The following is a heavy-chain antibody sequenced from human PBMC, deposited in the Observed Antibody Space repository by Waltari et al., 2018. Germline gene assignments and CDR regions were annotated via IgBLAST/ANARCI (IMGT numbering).Heavy chain of an antibody. Sequence: EVQLVESGGGLVQPGRSLRLSCAASGFTFYDFSMHWVRQVPGMGVWWVASLTSNRDTIYYADSVKGRVTVSRDNAKKSLDLQMNSLRPEDRALYYCVRGLYSGSFDVYDHWGQGALVTVSS. CDR2: LTSNRDTI. V-gene: IGHV3-9*01. CDR1: GFTFYDFS. CDR3: VRGLYSGSFDVYDH. D-gene: IGHD1-26*01. J-gene: IGHJ4*02.